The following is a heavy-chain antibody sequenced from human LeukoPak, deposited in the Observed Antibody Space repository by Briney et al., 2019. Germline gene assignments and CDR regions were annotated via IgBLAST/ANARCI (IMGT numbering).Heavy chain of an antibody. D-gene: IGHD1-26*01. J-gene: IGHJ4*02. CDR3: ARAVGATDY. CDR2: ISPSGGST. V-gene: IGHV1-46*01. CDR1: GYTFTSYY. Sequence: ASVKVSCKASGYTFTSYYMHWVRQAPGQGLEWMGIISPSGGSTTYAQKFQGRVTMTRDISTSTVYMELNSLRSEDTAVYYCARAVGATDYWGQGTLVTVSS.